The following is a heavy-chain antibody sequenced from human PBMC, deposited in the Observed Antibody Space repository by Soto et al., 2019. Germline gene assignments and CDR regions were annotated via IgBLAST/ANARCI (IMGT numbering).Heavy chain of an antibody. CDR1: GFTFSSYW. Sequence: GGSLRLSCAASGFTFSSYWMHWVRQAPGKGLVWVSRINSDGSSTSYADSVKGRFTISRDNAKNTLYLQMNSLRAEDMAVYYCATQKVEYYYDSSGYYYYYYGMDVWGQGTTVTVSS. J-gene: IGHJ6*02. CDR2: INSDGSST. V-gene: IGHV3-74*01. D-gene: IGHD3-22*01. CDR3: ATQKVEYYYDSSGYYYYYYGMDV.